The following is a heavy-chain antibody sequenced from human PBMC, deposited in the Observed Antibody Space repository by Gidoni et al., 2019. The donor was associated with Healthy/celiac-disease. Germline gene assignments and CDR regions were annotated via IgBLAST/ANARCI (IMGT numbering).Heavy chain of an antibody. CDR3: ARGPRSTMVRGEGYYMDV. J-gene: IGHJ6*03. Sequence: QVHLQQWGAGLLKPSETLSLTCAVYGGSFSGYYWSWIRQPPGKGLEWIGEINHSGSTNYNPSLKSRVTISVDTSKNQFSLKLSSVTAADTAVYYCARGPRSTMVRGEGYYMDVWGKGTTVTVSS. D-gene: IGHD3-10*01. CDR2: INHSGST. CDR1: GGSFSGYY. V-gene: IGHV4-34*01.